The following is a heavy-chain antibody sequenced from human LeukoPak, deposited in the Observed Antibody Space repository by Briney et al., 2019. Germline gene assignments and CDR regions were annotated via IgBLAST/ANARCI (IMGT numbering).Heavy chain of an antibody. J-gene: IGHJ4*02. CDR1: GGSISSYY. CDR2: IYYSGST. V-gene: IGHV4-59*08. CDR3: ARHSLGYSSSWYPDY. D-gene: IGHD6-13*01. Sequence: PSETLSLTCTVSGGSISSYYWSWIRQPPGKGLEWIGYIYYSGSTNYNPSLKSRVTISVDTSKNQFSLKLSSVTAADTAVYYCARHSLGYSSSWYPDYWGQGTLVTVSS.